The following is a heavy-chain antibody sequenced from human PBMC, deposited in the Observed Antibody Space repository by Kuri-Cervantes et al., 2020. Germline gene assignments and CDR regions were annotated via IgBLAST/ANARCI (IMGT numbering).Heavy chain of an antibody. V-gene: IGHV1-8*03. CDR2: MNPNSGNT. Sequence: ASVKVSCKASGGTFSSYAINWVRQATGQGLEWMGWMNPNSGNTGYSQKFQGRVTITRDTSASTAYMELSSLRSEDTAVYYCATSLAAADVSWFDPWGQGTLVTVSS. CDR3: ATSLAAADVSWFDP. J-gene: IGHJ5*02. CDR1: GGTFSSYA. D-gene: IGHD6-13*01.